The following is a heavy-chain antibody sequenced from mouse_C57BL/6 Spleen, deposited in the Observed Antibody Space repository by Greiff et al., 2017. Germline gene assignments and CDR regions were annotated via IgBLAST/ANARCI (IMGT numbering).Heavy chain of an antibody. CDR2: IDPSDSYT. J-gene: IGHJ3*01. V-gene: IGHV1-69*01. D-gene: IGHD2-2*01. CDR1: GYTFTSYW. CDR3: LVYGYETRFAY. Sequence: QVQLQQPGAELVMPGASVKLSCKASGYTFTSYWMHWVKQRPGQGLEWIGEIDPSDSYTNYNQKFKGKSTLTVDKSSSTAYMQLSSLTSEDSAVYYGLVYGYETRFAYWGQGTLVTVSA.